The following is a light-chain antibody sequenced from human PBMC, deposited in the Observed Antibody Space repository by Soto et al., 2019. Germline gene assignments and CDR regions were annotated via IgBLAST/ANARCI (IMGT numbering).Light chain of an antibody. V-gene: IGLV1-51*01. J-gene: IGLJ3*02. CDR2: DNN. CDR3: GTWDSTLSGVV. Sequence: QSVLTQPPSVSAVPGQEVTISCSGSTSNIGENYVSWYQQVPGTAPKLLIYDNNNRPSGIPDRFSGSKSGTSATLGITGLQTGDEADYYCGTWDSTLSGVVFGGGTKLTVL. CDR1: TSNIGENY.